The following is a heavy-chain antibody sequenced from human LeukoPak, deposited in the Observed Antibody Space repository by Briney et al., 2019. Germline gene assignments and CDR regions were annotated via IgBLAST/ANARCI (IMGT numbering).Heavy chain of an antibody. CDR3: AKVGDTARYYYYGMDV. CDR1: RFTFSSYG. V-gene: IGHV3-30*18. Sequence: GGSLRLSCAASRFTFSSYGMHWVRQAPGKGLEGVAVIPYDGSNKYYADSVKGRFTISRDNSKNTLYLQMNSLRAEDTAVYYCAKVGDTARYYYYGMDVWGQGTTVTVSS. J-gene: IGHJ6*02. D-gene: IGHD5-18*01. CDR2: IPYDGSNK.